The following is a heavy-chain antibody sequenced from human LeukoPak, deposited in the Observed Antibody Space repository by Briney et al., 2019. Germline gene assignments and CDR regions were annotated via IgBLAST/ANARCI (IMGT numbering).Heavy chain of an antibody. V-gene: IGHV1-2*02. J-gene: IGHJ4*02. CDR3: ARDGDGYNLD. D-gene: IGHD5-24*01. CDR1: GYIFTGYY. CDR2: INSNNGDT. Sequence: EASVKVSCKASGYIFTGYYLHWVWQAPGQGLEWVGGINSNNGDTHYAQNFQGRVTMTRDTSISTAYMELSRLGSDDTAVYYCARDGDGYNLDWGQGTLVTVSS.